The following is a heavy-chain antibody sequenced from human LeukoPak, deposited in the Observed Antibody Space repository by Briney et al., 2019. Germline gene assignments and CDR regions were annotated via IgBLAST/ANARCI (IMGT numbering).Heavy chain of an antibody. CDR2: VNHSGYT. J-gene: IGHJ4*02. Sequence: SETLSLTCDVSGVSFSTYYWSWIRQSPEKGLEWIGDVNHSGYTNYNPSLKGRVTISVDTSKNQFSLKLSSVTAADTAVYYCARQLYGSDYWGQGTLVTVSS. V-gene: IGHV4-34*01. CDR1: GVSFSTYY. CDR3: ARQLYGSDY. D-gene: IGHD4-17*01.